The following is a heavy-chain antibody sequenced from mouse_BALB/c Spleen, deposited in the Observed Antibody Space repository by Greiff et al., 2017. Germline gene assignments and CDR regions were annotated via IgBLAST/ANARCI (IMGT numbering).Heavy chain of an antibody. V-gene: IGHV1S81*02. CDR1: GYTFTSYW. CDR3: ARYGSSYYAMDY. CDR2: INPSNGRT. D-gene: IGHD1-1*01. Sequence: QVQLQQSGAELVKPGASVKLSCKASGYTFTSYWMHWVKQRPGQGLEWIGEINPSNGRTNYNEKFKSKATLTVDKSSSTAYMQLSSLTSEDSAVYYCARYGSSYYAMDYWGQGTSVTVSS. J-gene: IGHJ4*01.